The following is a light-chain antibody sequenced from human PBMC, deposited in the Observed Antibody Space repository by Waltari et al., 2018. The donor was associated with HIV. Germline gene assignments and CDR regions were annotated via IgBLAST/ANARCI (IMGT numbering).Light chain of an antibody. J-gene: IGKJ3*01. CDR3: QQSFSSFFT. CDR2: AAS. V-gene: IGKV1-39*01. Sequence: DIQMTQSPSSLSASVGDRLTITYRASQSISNYLNWYQKKPGRAPKLLIYAASSLHNGVPSRFSGSGSGTEFTLTISSLQPEDFATYYCQQSFSSFFTFGPGTKVDIK. CDR1: QSISNY.